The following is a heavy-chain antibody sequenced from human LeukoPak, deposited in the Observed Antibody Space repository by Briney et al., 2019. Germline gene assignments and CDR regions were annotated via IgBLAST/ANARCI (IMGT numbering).Heavy chain of an antibody. D-gene: IGHD4-17*01. CDR2: ISGSGGST. Sequence: GGSLRLSCAASGFTFSDYAMSWVRQALVKGLKWVSVISGSGGSTYNADSVKGRFTISRVNSKNILYLQMNSLRAEDTAVYYCAKSVESAVTTNPYFDFWGQGALVTVSS. J-gene: IGHJ4*02. CDR3: AKSVESAVTTNPYFDF. V-gene: IGHV3-23*01. CDR1: GFTFSDYA.